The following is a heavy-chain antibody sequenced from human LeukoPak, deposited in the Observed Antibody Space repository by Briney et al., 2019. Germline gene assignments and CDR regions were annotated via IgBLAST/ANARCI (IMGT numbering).Heavy chain of an antibody. CDR1: GFTFSSYA. D-gene: IGHD4-17*01. CDR2: INHSGST. CDR3: AREEYGVDRRPFDY. V-gene: IGHV4-34*01. J-gene: IGHJ4*02. Sequence: GSLRLSCAASGFTFSSYAMSWVRQAPGKGLEWIGEINHSGSTNYNPSLKSRVTISVDTSKNQFSLKLSSVTAADTAVYYCAREEYGVDRRPFDYWGQGTLVTVSS.